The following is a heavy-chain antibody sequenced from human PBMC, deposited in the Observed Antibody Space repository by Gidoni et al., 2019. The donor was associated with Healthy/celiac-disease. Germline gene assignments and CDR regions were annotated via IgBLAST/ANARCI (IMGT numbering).Heavy chain of an antibody. D-gene: IGHD4-17*01. CDR1: GVTFSSYG. V-gene: IGHV3-30*18. CDR2: ISYDGSNK. CDR3: AKGKTTVTTVGAFDI. Sequence: QVQLVESGGGVVQPGRSLRLSCAASGVTFSSYGMHWVRQAPGKGLEWVAVISYDGSNKYYADSVKGRFTISRDNSKNTLYLQMNSLRAEDTAVYYCAKGKTTVTTVGAFDIWGQGTMVTVSS. J-gene: IGHJ3*02.